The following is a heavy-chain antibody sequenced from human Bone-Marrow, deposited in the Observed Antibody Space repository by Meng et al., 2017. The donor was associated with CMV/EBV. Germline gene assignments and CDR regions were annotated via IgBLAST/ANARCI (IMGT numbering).Heavy chain of an antibody. D-gene: IGHD5-18*01. Sequence: ASVKVSCRASGYTFTSYGISWVRQAPGQGLEWMGWISAYNGNTNYAQKLQGRVTMTTDTSTSTAYMELRSLRSDDTAAYYCARQRGTAMVVVEYYFDYWGQGTLVTVSS. CDR1: GYTFTSYG. CDR2: ISAYNGNT. CDR3: ARQRGTAMVVVEYYFDY. J-gene: IGHJ4*02. V-gene: IGHV1-18*01.